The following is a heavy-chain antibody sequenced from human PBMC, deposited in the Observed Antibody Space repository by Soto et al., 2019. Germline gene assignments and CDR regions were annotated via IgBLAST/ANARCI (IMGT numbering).Heavy chain of an antibody. Sequence: ASVKVSCKASGYTFTRYTMNWVRQAPGQRLEWMGWINPDNGNTKSSQKFQDRVIITRDTSASTAYMDLSSLRSEDTAAYYCARGIATGQLDPWGQGTLVTVSS. CDR2: INPDNGNT. J-gene: IGHJ5*02. V-gene: IGHV1-3*01. CDR1: GYTFTRYT. CDR3: ARGIATGQLDP. D-gene: IGHD2-15*01.